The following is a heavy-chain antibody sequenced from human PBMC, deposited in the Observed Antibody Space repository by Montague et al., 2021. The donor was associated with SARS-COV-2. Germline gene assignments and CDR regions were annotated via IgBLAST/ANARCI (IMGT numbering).Heavy chain of an antibody. J-gene: IGHJ2*01. CDR2: FDHSGDT. Sequence: SETLSLTCSVSGGSISGHYWSWIRQPPGKGLEWIGNFDHSGDTKYNPSLKSRATISVDTSKNQFALRLHSVNAADTAVYYCAREFRIELWQTNWYFGLWGRGTLVTVSS. D-gene: IGHD3-16*01. CDR1: GGSISGHY. CDR3: AREFRIELWQTNWYFGL. V-gene: IGHV4-59*11.